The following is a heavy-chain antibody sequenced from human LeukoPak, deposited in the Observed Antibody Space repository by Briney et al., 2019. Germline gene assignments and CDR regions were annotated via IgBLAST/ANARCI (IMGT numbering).Heavy chain of an antibody. J-gene: IGHJ4*02. Sequence: GGSLRLSCAASGFTFSSYAMQWVRQAPDKRLEYVSGMDDSGANTYYADSVKGRFTMSRDNSRDTLYLQMGSLRPEDTAVYYCARDGKAKNDYWGQGTLVTVST. V-gene: IGHV3-64*02. CDR3: ARDGKAKNDY. CDR2: MDDSGANT. D-gene: IGHD1-26*01. CDR1: GFTFSSYA.